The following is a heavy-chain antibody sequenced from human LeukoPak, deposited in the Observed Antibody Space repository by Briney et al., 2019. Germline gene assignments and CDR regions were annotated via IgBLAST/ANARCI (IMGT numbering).Heavy chain of an antibody. Sequence: SETLSLTCSVSGGSMRSSSYQWGWIRQPPGKGLEWIGNVFYTGSTLYNPSLKSRVTISVDTSKNQFSLKLSSVTAADTAVYYCARLSDLKDAFDIWGQGTMVTVSS. CDR3: ARLSDLKDAFDI. D-gene: IGHD3-3*01. V-gene: IGHV4-39*01. J-gene: IGHJ3*02. CDR1: GGSMRSSSYQ. CDR2: VFYTGST.